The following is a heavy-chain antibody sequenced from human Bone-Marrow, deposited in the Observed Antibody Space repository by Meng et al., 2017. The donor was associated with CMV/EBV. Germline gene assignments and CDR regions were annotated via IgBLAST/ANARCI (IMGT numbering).Heavy chain of an antibody. CDR2: IYWDDDK. V-gene: IGHV2-5*02. CDR1: GFSLSTSGVG. CDR3: AHRPTQGAFDD. Sequence: QITLKESVPTLVKPXXPLTLTCTFSGFSLSTSGVGVGWIRQPPGKALEWLALIYWDDDKRYSPSLKSRLPITKDTSKNQVVLTMTNMDPVDTATYYCAHRPTQGAFDDWGQGTLVTVSS. J-gene: IGHJ4*02. D-gene: IGHD3-16*01.